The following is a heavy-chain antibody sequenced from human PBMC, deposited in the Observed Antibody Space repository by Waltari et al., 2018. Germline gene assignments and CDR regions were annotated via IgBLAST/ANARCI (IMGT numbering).Heavy chain of an antibody. CDR1: GGSIDSGSYY. J-gene: IGHJ4*02. V-gene: IGHV4-61*02. Sequence: QVQLQESGPGLVKPSQTLSLTCTVSGGSIDSGSYYWSWIRQPAGKGLEWIGSIYTSGVTNDNPSLRSRDTISVDTSKKQFSLNLSCVTAADTAVYYCARGTLLSKVDYWGQGTLVTVSS. CDR2: IYTSGVT. CDR3: ARGTLLSKVDY. D-gene: IGHD1-26*01.